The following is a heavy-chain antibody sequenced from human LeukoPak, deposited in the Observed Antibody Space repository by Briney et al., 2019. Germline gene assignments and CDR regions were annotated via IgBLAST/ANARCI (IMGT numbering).Heavy chain of an antibody. Sequence: SVKVSCKASGGTFNSYGISWVRQAPGQGLEWMGGIIPMFGTVNYAQKFQGRVTITADEATSTAYMELSSLRSEDTAVYYCAREGWELLGRWFDPWAREPWSPSPQ. CDR1: GGTFNSYG. CDR2: IIPMFGTV. CDR3: AREGWELLGRWFDP. V-gene: IGHV1-69*13. D-gene: IGHD1-26*01. J-gene: IGHJ5*02.